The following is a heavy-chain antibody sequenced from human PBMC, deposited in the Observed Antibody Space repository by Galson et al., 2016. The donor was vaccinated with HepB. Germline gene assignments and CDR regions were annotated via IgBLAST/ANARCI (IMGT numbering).Heavy chain of an antibody. CDR1: GDSVSSNSAA. Sequence: SCAISGDSVSSNSAAWNWFRQSTSRGLEWLGRTYYRSKWYNDYRLSLKTRININADTSRNEVSLQLKSVTLEDTAVYYCARARSRGWSDALDYWGQGTLVTISS. CDR3: ARARSRGWSDALDY. J-gene: IGHJ4*02. V-gene: IGHV6-1*01. D-gene: IGHD6-19*01. CDR2: TYYRSKWYN.